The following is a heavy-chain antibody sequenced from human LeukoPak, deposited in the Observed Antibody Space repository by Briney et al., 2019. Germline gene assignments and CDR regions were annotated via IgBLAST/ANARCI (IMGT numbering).Heavy chain of an antibody. J-gene: IGHJ4*02. CDR3: AKKSGFSSGWLDY. D-gene: IGHD6-25*01. CDR2: ISGSGVST. CDR1: GFTFSSYG. V-gene: IGHV3-23*01. Sequence: PGGSLRVSCAASGFTFSSYGMSWVRQAPGKGLEWVSAISGSGVSTYYADSVKGRFTMSRDNSKNTLCLQMNSLRAEDTAVYYCAKKSGFSSGWLDYWGQGILVTVSS.